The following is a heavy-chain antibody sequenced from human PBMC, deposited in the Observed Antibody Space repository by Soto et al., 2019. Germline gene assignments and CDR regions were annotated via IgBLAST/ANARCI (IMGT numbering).Heavy chain of an antibody. J-gene: IGHJ5*02. CDR2: IYYSGST. D-gene: IGHD3-16*01. V-gene: IGHV4-59*01. CDR3: ARDLDGGSWFDR. CDR1: GDSISSYY. Sequence: PSETLSLTCTVSGDSISSYYWSWIRQPPGKGLEWIGYIYYSGSTSYNPSLKSRVTISVDTSKNQVTLKLSSVTAADTAVYYCARDLDGGSWFDRWGQGTLVTVS.